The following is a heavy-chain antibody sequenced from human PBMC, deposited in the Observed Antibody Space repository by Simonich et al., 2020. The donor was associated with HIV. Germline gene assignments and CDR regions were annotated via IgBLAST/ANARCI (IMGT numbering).Heavy chain of an antibody. CDR2: SNPEQDQT. Sequence: QVQLVQSGAEVKKPGVSVKVSCKASGYTFSTDDINWVRQDAGQGLAWMGLSNPEQDQTGYAQNFQGRLTITMNTSISTAYMELSSLRSEDTAVYYCARGEGGGRHPANNWFDPWGQGSLVTVSS. D-gene: IGHD1-26*01. J-gene: IGHJ5*02. CDR3: ARGEGGGRHPANNWFDP. CDR1: GYTFSTDD. V-gene: IGHV1-8*03.